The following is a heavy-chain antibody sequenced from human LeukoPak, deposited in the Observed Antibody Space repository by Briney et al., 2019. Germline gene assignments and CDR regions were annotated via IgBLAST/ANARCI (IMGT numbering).Heavy chain of an antibody. Sequence: SETLSLTCTVSGGSISSYYWSWVREPPGKGVGWVGYIYYSGSTNYNPSLKSRVTISVETSKKQFSRKLSCVTAADTAGYYCGSPNYHPSLQSRVTISVHTSKTQFSLKLSSVTAADTAVYYCARASRVGATSNDAFDIWGQGTMVTVSS. J-gene: IGHJ3*02. CDR3: GSPNYHPSLQSRVTISVHTSKTQFSLKLSSVTAADTAVYYCARASRVGATSNDAFDI. D-gene: IGHD3-10*01. V-gene: IGHV4-59*01. CDR1: GGSISSYY. CDR2: IYYSGST.